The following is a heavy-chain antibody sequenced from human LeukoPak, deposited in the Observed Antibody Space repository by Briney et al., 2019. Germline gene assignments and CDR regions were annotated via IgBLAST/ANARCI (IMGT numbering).Heavy chain of an antibody. J-gene: IGHJ4*02. CDR2: IKSKTDGGTT. CDR1: GFTLSNAW. CDR3: TTTGRLRYFDWLPDY. Sequence: GGSLRLSCAASGFTLSNAWMSWVRQAPGKGLEWVGRIKSKTDGGTTDYAAPVKGRFTISRDDSKNTLYLQMNSLKTEDTAVYYCTTTGRLRYFDWLPDYWGQGTLVTVSS. D-gene: IGHD3-9*01. V-gene: IGHV3-15*01.